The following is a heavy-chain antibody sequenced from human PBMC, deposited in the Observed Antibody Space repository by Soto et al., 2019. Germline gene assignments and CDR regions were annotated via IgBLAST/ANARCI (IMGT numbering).Heavy chain of an antibody. CDR3: AREPPYCGGDCYSPYYYYGMDV. Sequence: ASVKVSCKASGYTFTSYDINWVRQAIGQGLEWMGWMNPNSGNTGYAQKFQGRVTMTRNTSISTAYMELSSLRSEDTAVYYCAREPPYCGGDCYSPYYYYGMDVWGQGTTVTVSS. CDR1: GYTFTSYD. V-gene: IGHV1-8*01. CDR2: MNPNSGNT. D-gene: IGHD2-21*02. J-gene: IGHJ6*02.